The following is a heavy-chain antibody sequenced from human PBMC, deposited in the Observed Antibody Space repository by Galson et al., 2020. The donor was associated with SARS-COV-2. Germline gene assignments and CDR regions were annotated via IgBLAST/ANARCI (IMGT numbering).Heavy chain of an antibody. J-gene: IGHJ2*01. Sequence: SETLSLTCTVSGGSILSSTYYWGVIRQPPGKGLEWSGSVDYTGSTYYNPSLKSRVNFSVDTSKNQFSLGVTSVTAADTAVYYCARSSDYGVMYWYFDVWGRGTLVTVSS. V-gene: IGHV4-39*01. CDR2: VDYTGST. CDR3: ARSSDYGVMYWYFDV. CDR1: GGSILSSTYY. D-gene: IGHD4-17*01.